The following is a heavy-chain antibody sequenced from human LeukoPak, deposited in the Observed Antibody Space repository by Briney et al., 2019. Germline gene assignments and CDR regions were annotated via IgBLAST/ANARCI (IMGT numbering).Heavy chain of an antibody. Sequence: GGSLRLSCAASGFTFSSYWMHWVRQAPGKGLVWVSAISGSGATTYYADSVKGRFTISRDNSKNTLYLQMNSLRAEDTAVYYCARGFPPDIWGQGTMVTVSS. CDR3: ARGFPPDI. CDR1: GFTFSSYW. CDR2: ISGSGATT. V-gene: IGHV3-23*01. D-gene: IGHD3-10*01. J-gene: IGHJ3*02.